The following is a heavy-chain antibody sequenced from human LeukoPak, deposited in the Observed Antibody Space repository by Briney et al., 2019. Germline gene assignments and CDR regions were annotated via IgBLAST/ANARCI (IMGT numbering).Heavy chain of an antibody. CDR1: GYNFASYW. V-gene: IGHV5-51*01. Sequence: GESLKISCKGSGYNFASYWIGWVRQMPGKGLEWMGIIYPGDSDGRYSPSFQGQVTISADRSINTAYLQWSSLKASDTAMYYCARPRCSTCSFDYWGQGTLVTVSS. D-gene: IGHD6-13*01. J-gene: IGHJ4*02. CDR2: IYPGDSDG. CDR3: ARPRCSTCSFDY.